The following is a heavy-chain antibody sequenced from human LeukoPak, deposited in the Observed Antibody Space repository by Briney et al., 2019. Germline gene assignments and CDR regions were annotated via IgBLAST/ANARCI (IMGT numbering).Heavy chain of an antibody. Sequence: GGPLRPPCPASGFPFRGFGMSWFRKAPGRGLEELANIKQDGSEKYYVDYVNGRFSISRDNAKSSLYLQMNSLRAEDTAVYYSARVGSSWNGGGYWGQGTLVTVSS. CDR1: GFPFRGFG. V-gene: IGHV3-7*01. D-gene: IGHD6-13*01. J-gene: IGHJ4*02. CDR2: IKQDGSEK. CDR3: ARVGSSWNGGGY.